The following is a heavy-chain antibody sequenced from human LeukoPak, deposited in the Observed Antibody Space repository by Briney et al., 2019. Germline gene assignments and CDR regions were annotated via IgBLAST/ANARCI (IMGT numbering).Heavy chain of an antibody. CDR1: GFSFSSYG. CDR3: SNWYGY. V-gene: IGHV3-64*01. CDR2: ISSNGGST. J-gene: IGHJ5*01. Sequence: GGSPRLSCAASGFSFSSYGMHWVRQAPGKGLEYVSAISSNGGSTYYANSVRGRFTISRDNSKNTVYLQMGSLRAEDMAVYYCSNWYGYWGQGTLVTVSS.